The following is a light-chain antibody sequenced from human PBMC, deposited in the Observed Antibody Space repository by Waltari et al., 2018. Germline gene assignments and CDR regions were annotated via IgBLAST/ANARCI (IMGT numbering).Light chain of an antibody. Sequence: QSVLTQPPSASGTPGQRVTISCSGSSSNIGSNYVYWYQQLPGTAPKLLIYRSNQRPSGVPDRFSGSKSGTSASLAISGLRSEDEADYYCSAWDDGLTWVDGLSGWVFGGGTKLTVL. CDR3: SAWDDGLTWVDGLSGWV. CDR1: SSNIGSNY. V-gene: IGLV1-47*01. J-gene: IGLJ3*02. CDR2: RSN.